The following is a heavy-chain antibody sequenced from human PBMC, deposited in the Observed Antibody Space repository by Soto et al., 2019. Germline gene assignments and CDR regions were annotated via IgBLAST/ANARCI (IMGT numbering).Heavy chain of an antibody. CDR2: ISSSSSTI. Sequence: EVQLVESGGGLVQPGGSLRLSCAASGFTFSSYSMNWVRQAPGKGLEWVSYISSSSSTIYYADSVKGRFTISRDNAKNSLYLQLNSRRAEDTAVYYCARDREYSSSSFGAFDIWGQVTMVTVSS. J-gene: IGHJ3*02. CDR3: ARDREYSSSSFGAFDI. V-gene: IGHV3-48*01. CDR1: GFTFSSYS. D-gene: IGHD6-6*01.